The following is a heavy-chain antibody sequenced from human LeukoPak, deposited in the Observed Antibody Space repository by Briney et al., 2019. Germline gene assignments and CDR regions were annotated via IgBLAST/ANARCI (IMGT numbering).Heavy chain of an antibody. D-gene: IGHD3-10*02. J-gene: IGHJ6*04. Sequence: PGGSLRLSCAASGFTFSSYSMNWVRLAPGKGLEWVSSISSSSTYIYYAGSVKGRLTISRDNAKNSLYLQMNSLRAEDTAVYYYAELGITMIGGVWGKGTTVTISS. CDR1: GFTFSSYS. CDR3: AELGITMIGGV. V-gene: IGHV3-21*01. CDR2: ISSSSTYI.